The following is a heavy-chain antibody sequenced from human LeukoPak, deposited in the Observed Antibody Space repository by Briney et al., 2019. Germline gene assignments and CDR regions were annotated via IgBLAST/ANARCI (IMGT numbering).Heavy chain of an antibody. Sequence: SVKVSCKASGGTFSSYAISWVRQAPGQGLEWMGGIIPIFGTANYAQKFQGRVTITADESTSTAYMELSSLRSEDTVVYYCARDTPGYCSSTSCPFDPWGQGTLVTVSS. CDR3: ARDTPGYCSSTSCPFDP. D-gene: IGHD2-2*01. CDR1: GGTFSSYA. J-gene: IGHJ5*02. V-gene: IGHV1-69*13. CDR2: IIPIFGTA.